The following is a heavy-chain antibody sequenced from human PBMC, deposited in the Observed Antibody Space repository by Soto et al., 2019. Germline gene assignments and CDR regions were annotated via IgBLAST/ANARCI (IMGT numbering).Heavy chain of an antibody. Sequence: GASVKVSCKASGYTFTGYYIHWVRQAPGQGLEWMGWINPNSGDTDYAQNFQGWVTMTRDMSISTAYMELNRLKSGDTAVYYCARGGGLNYYYYMDVWGRGTTVTVSS. CDR2: INPNSGDT. CDR1: GYTFTGYY. CDR3: ARGGGLNYYYYMDV. J-gene: IGHJ6*03. V-gene: IGHV1-2*04.